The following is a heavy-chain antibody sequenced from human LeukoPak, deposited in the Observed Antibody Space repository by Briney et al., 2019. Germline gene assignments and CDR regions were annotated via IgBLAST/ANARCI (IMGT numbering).Heavy chain of an antibody. V-gene: IGHV1-69*04. CDR2: IIPILGIA. CDR1: GGTFSSYA. J-gene: IGHJ4*02. Sequence: SVKVSCKASGGTFSSYAISWVRQAPGQGLEWMGRIIPILGIANYAQKFQGSVTITADKSTSTAYMELSSLRSEDTAVYYCARVESGGSCYDYWGQGTLVTVSS. CDR3: ARVESGGSCYDY. D-gene: IGHD2-15*01.